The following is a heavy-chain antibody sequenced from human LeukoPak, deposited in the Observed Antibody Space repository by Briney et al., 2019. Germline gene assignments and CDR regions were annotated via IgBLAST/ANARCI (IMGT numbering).Heavy chain of an antibody. CDR2: IDTGGHGI. V-gene: IGHV3-48*03. D-gene: IGHD2-8*02. J-gene: IGHJ4*02. Sequence: PGGSLRLSCSTSGFTFSTYGMIWARQAPGKGLEWVSFIDTGGHGICYADSVKGRFTISRDDAKNSLYLQMSSLRAEGTAIYYCARDPGGIYDFDYWGQGALVTVSS. CDR3: ARDPGGIYDFDY. CDR1: GFTFSTYG.